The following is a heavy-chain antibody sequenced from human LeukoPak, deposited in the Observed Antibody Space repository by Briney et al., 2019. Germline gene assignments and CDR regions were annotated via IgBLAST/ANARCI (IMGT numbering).Heavy chain of an antibody. Sequence: ASVKVSCTASGGTFSSYAISWVRQAPGQGLEWMGGIIPIFGTANYAQKFQGRVTITADESTSTAYMELSSLRSEDTAVYYCARQSSGIVGATTFPFFDYWGQGTLVTVSS. V-gene: IGHV1-69*01. D-gene: IGHD1-26*01. CDR1: GGTFSSYA. CDR3: ARQSSGIVGATTFPFFDY. CDR2: IIPIFGTA. J-gene: IGHJ4*02.